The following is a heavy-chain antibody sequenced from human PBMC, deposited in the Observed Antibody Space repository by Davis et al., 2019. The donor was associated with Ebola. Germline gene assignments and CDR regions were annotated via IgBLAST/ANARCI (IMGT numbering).Heavy chain of an antibody. J-gene: IGHJ6*02. CDR3: AKDNTIFGSYGMDV. D-gene: IGHD3-3*01. CDR2: IKQDGSEK. Sequence: PGGSLRLSCAASGFTFSSYWMSWVRQAPGKGLEWVANIKQDGSEKYYVDSVKGRFTISRDNAKNSLYLQMNSLRTEDTALYYCAKDNTIFGSYGMDVWGQGTTVTVSS. V-gene: IGHV3-7*03. CDR1: GFTFSSYW.